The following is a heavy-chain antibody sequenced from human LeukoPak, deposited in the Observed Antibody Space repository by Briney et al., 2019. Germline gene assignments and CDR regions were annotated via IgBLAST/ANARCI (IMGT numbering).Heavy chain of an antibody. CDR2: INPNSGGT. V-gene: IGHV1-2*02. Sequence: AASVKVSCKASGYTFTGYYMHWARQAPGQGLEWMGWINPNSGGTNYAQKFQGRVTMTRDTSISTAYMELSRLRSDDTAVYYCAREFQDIVVVPAAPGDYWGQGTLVTVSS. D-gene: IGHD2-2*01. CDR1: GYTFTGYY. J-gene: IGHJ4*02. CDR3: AREFQDIVVVPAAPGDY.